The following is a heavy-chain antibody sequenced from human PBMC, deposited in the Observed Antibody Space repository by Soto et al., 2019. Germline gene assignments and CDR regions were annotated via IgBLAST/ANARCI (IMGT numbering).Heavy chain of an antibody. CDR2: IVVGSGNT. J-gene: IGHJ4*02. V-gene: IGHV1-58*01. D-gene: IGHD3-22*01. CDR1: GFTFTSSA. Sequence: VASVKVSCKASGFTFTSSAVQWVRQARGQRLEWIGWIVVGSGNTNYVQKFQERVTITRDMSTSTAYMELSSLRSEDTAVYYCAADQYYYDSSGLFDYWGQGTLVTVSS. CDR3: AADQYYYDSSGLFDY.